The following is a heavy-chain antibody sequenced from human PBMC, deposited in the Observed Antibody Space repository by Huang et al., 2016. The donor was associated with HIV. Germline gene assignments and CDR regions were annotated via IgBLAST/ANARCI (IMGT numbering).Heavy chain of an antibody. Sequence: QVQLVQSGAEMKKPGSSVKVSCTAPGGTFSSYGISWVRQAPGQGLEWMGGIVPILRRTDYAQKCQGRLTITADESTSTAYMELSSLRSQDSAIYFCARGVFDGVWSGDLLPHFYYMDVWGKGTTVTVSS. CDR2: IVPILRRT. V-gene: IGHV1-69*13. J-gene: IGHJ6*03. CDR3: ARGVFDGVWSGDLLPHFYYMDV. CDR1: GGTFSSYG. D-gene: IGHD3-10*01.